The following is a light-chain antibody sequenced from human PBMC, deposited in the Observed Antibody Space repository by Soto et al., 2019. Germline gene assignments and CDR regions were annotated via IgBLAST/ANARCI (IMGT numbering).Light chain of an antibody. J-gene: IGLJ2*01. V-gene: IGLV2-14*01. CDR3: SSYTSYSPLAV. Sequence: QSVLTQPASVSGSPGQAITISCAGTSADIGRYNYVSWYRQHPGEAPQLLIYEVNNRPSGISTRFSGSKSGNTASLTISGLQTEDEADYYCSSYTSYSPLAVFGGGTKL. CDR2: EVN. CDR1: SADIGRYNY.